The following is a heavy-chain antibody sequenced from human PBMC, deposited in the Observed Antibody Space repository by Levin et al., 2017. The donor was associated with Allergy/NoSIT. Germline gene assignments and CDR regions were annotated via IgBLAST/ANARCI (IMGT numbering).Heavy chain of an antibody. CDR1: GFTFTDHH. V-gene: IGHV3-11*01. CDR3: AREGPPGDSSFDH. Sequence: PGGSLRLSCAASGFTFTDHHMSWIRQAPGKGLEWVGYITSGGDTMHYADSVKGRFTISRDNAEKSVYLQMDSLRAEDTAVYYCAREGPPGDSSFDHWGQGTLVTVSS. J-gene: IGHJ4*02. CDR2: ITSGGDTM. D-gene: IGHD1-14*01.